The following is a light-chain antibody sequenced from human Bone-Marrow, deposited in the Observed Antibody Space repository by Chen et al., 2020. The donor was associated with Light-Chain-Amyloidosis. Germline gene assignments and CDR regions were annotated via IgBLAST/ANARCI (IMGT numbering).Light chain of an antibody. CDR3: QSYQGSSQGV. J-gene: IGLJ3*02. V-gene: IGLV6-57*01. CDR1: SGSIATNY. CDR2: EDD. Sequence: NFMLTQPHSVSESPGKTVIISCTRSSGSIATNYVQWYQQRPGSSPTTVIYEDDQRPSGVPDRFSGSSDGSSNPAALTISGLKTENEADYNCQSYQGSSQGVFGGGTKLTVL.